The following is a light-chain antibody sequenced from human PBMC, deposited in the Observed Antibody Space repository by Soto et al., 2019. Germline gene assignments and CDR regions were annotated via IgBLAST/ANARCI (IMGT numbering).Light chain of an antibody. J-gene: IGLJ2*01. Sequence: QSVPTQPPSVSGALGQRVTISCTGSSSNIGEGYDVHRYQQLPGTAPKLLIHGNSNRPSGVPDRFSGSKSGTSASLAIAGLQAEDGADYYCQSYDSSLSGSVFGGGTKVTVL. CDR3: QSYDSSLSGSV. CDR2: GNS. CDR1: SSNIGEGYD. V-gene: IGLV1-40*01.